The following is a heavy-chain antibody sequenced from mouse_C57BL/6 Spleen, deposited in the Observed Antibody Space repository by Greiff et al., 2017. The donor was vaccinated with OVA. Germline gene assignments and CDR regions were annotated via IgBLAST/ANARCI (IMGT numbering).Heavy chain of an antibody. Sequence: VQLQQPGAELVRPGSSVKLSCKASGYTFTSYWMHWVKQRPIQGLEWIGNIDPSDSETHYNQKFKDKATLTVDKSSSTAYMQLSSLTSEDSAVYYCARRGAVVEDYAMDYWGQGTSVTVSS. J-gene: IGHJ4*01. V-gene: IGHV1-52*01. CDR2: IDPSDSET. CDR3: ARRGAVVEDYAMDY. CDR1: GYTFTSYW. D-gene: IGHD1-1*01.